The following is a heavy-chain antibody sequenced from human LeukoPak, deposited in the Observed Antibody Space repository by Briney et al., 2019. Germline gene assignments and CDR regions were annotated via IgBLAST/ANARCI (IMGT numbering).Heavy chain of an antibody. CDR2: ISSSSSYI. Sequence: SGGSLRLSCAASGFTFSSYSMNWVRQAPGKGLEWVSPISSSSSYIYYADSVKGRFTISRDSAKNSLYLQMNSLRAEDTAVYYCARGRITSSWYYFDYWGQGALVTVSS. CDR1: GFTFSSYS. D-gene: IGHD6-13*01. J-gene: IGHJ4*02. V-gene: IGHV3-21*01. CDR3: ARGRITSSWYYFDY.